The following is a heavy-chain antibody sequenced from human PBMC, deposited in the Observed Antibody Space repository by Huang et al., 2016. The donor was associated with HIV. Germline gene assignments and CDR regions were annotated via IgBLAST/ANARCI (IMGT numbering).Heavy chain of an antibody. D-gene: IGHD3-22*01. Sequence: QVQLEQWGAGLLKASETLSLTCAVYGGSFSGYFWNGLRQAPGKGLEWVGEINHSGNTNYNPSLKSRVNMAVETSKSQFSLYLTSLSAADTGTYFCARRYNSRRDYWGRGTLVTVHS. V-gene: IGHV4-34*02. J-gene: IGHJ4*02. CDR3: ARRYNSRRDY. CDR2: INHSGNT. CDR1: GGSFSGYF.